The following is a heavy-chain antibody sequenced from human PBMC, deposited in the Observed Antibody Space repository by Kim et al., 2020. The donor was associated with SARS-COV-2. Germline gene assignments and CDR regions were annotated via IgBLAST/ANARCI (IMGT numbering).Heavy chain of an antibody. V-gene: IGHV1-69*13. CDR1: GGTFSSYA. J-gene: IGHJ4*02. Sequence: SVKVSCKASGGTFSSYAISWVRQAPGQGLEWMGGIIPIFGTANYAQKLQGRVTITADESTSTAYMELSSLRSEDTAVYYCVLSSGYDSYFDYWGLGTLVTVSS. CDR3: VLSSGYDSYFDY. D-gene: IGHD3-22*01. CDR2: IIPIFGTA.